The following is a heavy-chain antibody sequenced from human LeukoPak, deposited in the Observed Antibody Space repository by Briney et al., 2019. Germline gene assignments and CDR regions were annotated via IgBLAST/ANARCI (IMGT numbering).Heavy chain of an antibody. CDR2: IAYDASNE. J-gene: IGHJ4*02. V-gene: IGHV3-30*09. D-gene: IGHD5-12*01. CDR1: GFTFSSYA. Sequence: GGSLRLSCAASGFTFSSYAMYWVRQAPGKGLEWLAVIAYDASNELYADSVKGRFDLSRDNSKNTLYLQMNSLRTEDTAVYYCARDRRAYSGYDWIFDYWGQGILVTVSS. CDR3: ARDRRAYSGYDWIFDY.